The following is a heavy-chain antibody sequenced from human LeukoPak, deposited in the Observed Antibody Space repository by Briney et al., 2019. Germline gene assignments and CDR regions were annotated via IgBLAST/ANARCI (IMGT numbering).Heavy chain of an antibody. J-gene: IGHJ4*02. Sequence: ASVKVSCKASGYTFTSYYMHWARQAPGQGLEWMGIINPSGGSTSYAQKFQGRVTMTRDTSTSTVYMELSSLRSEDTAVYYCARQARYCTNGVCYRGHEDDYWGQGTLVTVSS. V-gene: IGHV1-46*01. D-gene: IGHD2-8*01. CDR3: ARQARYCTNGVCYRGHEDDY. CDR1: GYTFTSYY. CDR2: INPSGGST.